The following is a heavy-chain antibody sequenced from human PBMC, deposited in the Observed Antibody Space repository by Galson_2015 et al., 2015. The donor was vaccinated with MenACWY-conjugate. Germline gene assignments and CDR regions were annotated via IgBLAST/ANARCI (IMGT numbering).Heavy chain of an antibody. CDR2: IYHSGST. Sequence: ETLSLTCTVPGYSISSGYYWGWIRQPPGKGLEWIGSIYHSGSTYYNPSLKSRVTISVDTSKNQFSLKLSSVTAADTAVYYCARDCVRSSTSCYEVAPWGQGTLVTVSS. CDR3: ARDCVRSSTSCYEVAP. D-gene: IGHD2-2*01. V-gene: IGHV4-38-2*02. CDR1: GYSISSGYY. J-gene: IGHJ5*02.